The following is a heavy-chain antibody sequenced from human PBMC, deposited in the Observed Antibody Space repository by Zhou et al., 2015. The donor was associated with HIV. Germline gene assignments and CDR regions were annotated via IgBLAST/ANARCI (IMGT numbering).Heavy chain of an antibody. Sequence: QVQLVQSGAEVKKPGASVKVSCKASGYTFSRNDIYWVRQAPGQGLEWIGGIIPVLNKIDYAQKFQARLTITADKSTSTAYMEMKSLRHEDSALYYCATDRGSGNLGHSWGQGTLVTVSS. D-gene: IGHD1-14*01. CDR3: ATDRGSGNLGHS. V-gene: IGHV1-69*10. J-gene: IGHJ4*02. CDR2: IIPVLNKI. CDR1: GYTFSRND.